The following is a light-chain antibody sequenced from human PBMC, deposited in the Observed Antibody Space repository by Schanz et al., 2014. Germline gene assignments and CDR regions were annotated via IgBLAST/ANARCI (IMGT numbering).Light chain of an antibody. CDR3: QSYDSSLSGYV. CDR2: NND. J-gene: IGLJ1*01. CDR1: SSNIGSNT. V-gene: IGLV1-44*01. Sequence: QSVLTQPPSASGTPGQRVTISCSGSSSNIGSNTVNWYQQLPGTAPKLLIYNNDQRPSGVPDRFSGSKSGTSASLAISGLQSEDEAGYYCQSYDSSLSGYVFGTGTKLTVL.